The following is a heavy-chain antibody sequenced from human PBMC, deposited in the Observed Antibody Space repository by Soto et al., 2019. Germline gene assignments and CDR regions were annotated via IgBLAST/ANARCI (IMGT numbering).Heavy chain of an antibody. J-gene: IGHJ5*02. CDR2: INAGNGNT. D-gene: IGHD6-13*01. CDR3: AREEWQQLVRGWFDP. CDR1: GYTFTSYA. Sequence: ASVKVSCKASGYTFTSYAMHWVRQAPGQRLEWMGWINAGNGNTKYSQKFQGRVTTTRDTSASTAYMELSSLRSEDTAVYYCAREEWQQLVRGWFDPWGQGTLVTVSS. V-gene: IGHV1-3*01.